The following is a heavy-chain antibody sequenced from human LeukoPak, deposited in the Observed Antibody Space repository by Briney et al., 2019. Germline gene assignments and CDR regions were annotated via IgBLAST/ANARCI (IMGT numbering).Heavy chain of an antibody. V-gene: IGHV3-66*04. CDR1: GITVSTNY. D-gene: IGHD3-9*01. J-gene: IGHJ4*02. CDR2: IYSGGAT. CDR3: ARLHYDVLTGPFDY. Sequence: PGGSLRLSCAASGITVSTNYMSWVRQAPGKGLEWVSIIYSGGATFYADSVKGRITISRENSKNTLWLQMNSLRAEDTAVYYCARLHYDVLTGPFDYWGQGTLVTVSS.